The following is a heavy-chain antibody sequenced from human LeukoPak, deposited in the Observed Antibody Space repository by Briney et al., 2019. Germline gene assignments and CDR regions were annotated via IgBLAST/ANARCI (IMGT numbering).Heavy chain of an antibody. V-gene: IGHV5-51*01. CDR3: ARPYCSSTSCYNGIFDY. CDR1: GYSFTSYW. CDR2: IYPGDSDT. Sequence: GESLKISCKGSGYSFTSYWIGWVRQMPGKGLEWMGIIYPGDSDTRYSPSFQGQVTISADKSISTAYLQWSSLKASDTAMYYCARPYCSSTSCYNGIFDYWGQGTLVTVSS. D-gene: IGHD2-2*02. J-gene: IGHJ4*02.